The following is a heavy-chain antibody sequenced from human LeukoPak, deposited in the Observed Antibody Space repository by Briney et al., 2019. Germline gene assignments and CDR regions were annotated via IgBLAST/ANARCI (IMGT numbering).Heavy chain of an antibody. CDR2: ISSSSAYI. Sequence: GGSLRVSCAASGFTFSGYSMSWVRQAPGKGLEWVSSISSSSAYIYYADSVKGRFTISRDNAKNSLYLQMNSLRAEDTAVFYCAREPRWAPMGYYGRDVWSQGTTVTVSS. V-gene: IGHV3-21*01. CDR1: GFTFSGYS. D-gene: IGHD2-2*01. J-gene: IGHJ6*02. CDR3: AREPRWAPMGYYGRDV.